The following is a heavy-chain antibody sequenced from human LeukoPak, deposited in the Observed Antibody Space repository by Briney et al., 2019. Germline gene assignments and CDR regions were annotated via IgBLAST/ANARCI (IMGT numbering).Heavy chain of an antibody. V-gene: IGHV3-23*01. D-gene: IGHD1-26*01. CDR3: GKYLQTSVGANDY. Sequence: GGSLRLSCAASGFTFSSYPMNWVRQAPGKGLEWVSVISGSGGATFYGDSVQGRFTISRDSSRDTLYLQMNSLTAEDTAVYYCGKYLQTSVGANDYWGQGTLVTVSS. J-gene: IGHJ4*02. CDR1: GFTFSSYP. CDR2: ISGSGGAT.